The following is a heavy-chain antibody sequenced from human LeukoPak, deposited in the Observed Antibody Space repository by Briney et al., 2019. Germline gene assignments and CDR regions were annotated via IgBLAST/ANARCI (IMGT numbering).Heavy chain of an antibody. CDR2: INPNSGDT. D-gene: IGHD5-12*01. J-gene: IGHJ1*01. CDR3: ARVRGYSGYDYGPPFRH. V-gene: IGHV1-2*06. CDR1: GYTFSGSY. Sequence: ASVKVSCKASGYTFSGSYIHWVRQAPGQGLEWLGRINPNSGDTNYAQNLHGRVTMTRDTSITTAYMELNRLRSDDTAVYYCARVRGYSGYDYGPPFRHWGQGTLVTVSS.